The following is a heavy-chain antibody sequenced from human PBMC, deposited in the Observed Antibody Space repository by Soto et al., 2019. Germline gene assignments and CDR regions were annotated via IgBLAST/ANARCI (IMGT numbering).Heavy chain of an antibody. V-gene: IGHV3-30-3*01. CDR2: MSYDGSNK. Sequence: QVQLVESGGGVVQPGRSLRLSCAASGFTFSSYALHWVRQAPGKGLEWVAVMSYDGSNKYYADSVKGRFTISRDNSKNTLYLQMNSLRAEDTAVYYCARVLLTDYGDYDVYYYYGMDVWGQGTTVTVS. J-gene: IGHJ6*02. CDR3: ARVLLTDYGDYDVYYYYGMDV. D-gene: IGHD4-17*01. CDR1: GFTFSSYA.